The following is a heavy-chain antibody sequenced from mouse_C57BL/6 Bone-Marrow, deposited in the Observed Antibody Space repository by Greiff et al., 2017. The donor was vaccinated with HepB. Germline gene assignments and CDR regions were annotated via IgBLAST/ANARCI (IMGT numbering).Heavy chain of an antibody. J-gene: IGHJ1*03. CDR3: ARSRDYYGSSYGWYFDV. CDR2: ISYSGST. CDR1: GYSITSDY. V-gene: IGHV3-8*01. Sequence: VQLQQSGPGLAKPSQTLSLTCSVTGYSITSDYWNWIRKFPGNKLEYMGYISYSGSTYYNPSLKSRISITRDTSQNQYYLQLNSVTTEDTATYYCARSRDYYGSSYGWYFDVWGTGTTVTVSS. D-gene: IGHD1-1*01.